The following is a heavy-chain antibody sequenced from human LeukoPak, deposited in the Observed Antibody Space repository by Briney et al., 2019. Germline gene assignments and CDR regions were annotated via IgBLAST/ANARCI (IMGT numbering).Heavy chain of an antibody. CDR1: GGSISSSSYY. V-gene: IGHV4-39*07. CDR3: ARDSHRYCSSTSCPSRDYYMDV. Sequence: SETLSLTCTVSGGSISSSSYYWGWIRQPPGKGLEWIGNTYYSGSTYYNSSLKGRVTISVDTSKNQFSLKLSSVTAADTAVYYCARDSHRYCSSTSCPSRDYYMDVWGEGTTVTVS. D-gene: IGHD2-2*01. CDR2: TYYSGST. J-gene: IGHJ6*03.